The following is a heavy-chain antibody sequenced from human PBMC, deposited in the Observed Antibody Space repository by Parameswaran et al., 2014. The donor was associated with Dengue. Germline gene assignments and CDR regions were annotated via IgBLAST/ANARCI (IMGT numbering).Heavy chain of an antibody. CDR3: ARRAYGDYYFDY. CDR2: IYPGDSDT. Sequence: VRQMPGKGLEWMGIIYPGDSDTRYSPSFQGQVTISADKSISTAYLQWSSLKASDTAMYYCARRAYGDYYFDYWGQGTLVTVSS. D-gene: IGHD4-17*01. J-gene: IGHJ4*02. V-gene: IGHV5-51*01.